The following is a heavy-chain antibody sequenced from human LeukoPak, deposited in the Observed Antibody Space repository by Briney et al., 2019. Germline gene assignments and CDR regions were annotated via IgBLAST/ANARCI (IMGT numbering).Heavy chain of an antibody. V-gene: IGHV3-9*01. CDR3: AKDRRSSWTGGYFDY. J-gene: IGHJ4*02. Sequence: PGRTLRLSXAASGFTFDNYAMHWVRQAPGKGLEWVSGISWSSGYICYADSVKGRFSISRDNAKNSLYLQMNSLRAEDTALYYCAKDRRSSWTGGYFDYWGQGTLATVSS. D-gene: IGHD6-13*01. CDR1: GFTFDNYA. CDR2: ISWSSGYI.